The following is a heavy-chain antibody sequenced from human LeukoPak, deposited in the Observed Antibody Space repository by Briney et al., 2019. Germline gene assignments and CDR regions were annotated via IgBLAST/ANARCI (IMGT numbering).Heavy chain of an antibody. CDR1: GGTFSSYA. Sequence: ASVKVSCKASGGTFSSYAISWVRQAPGQGLEWMGGIIPIFGTANYAQKFQGRVTITADESPSTAYMELSSLRSEDTAVYYCAAVVPAVMGYFDYWGQGTLVTVSS. CDR2: IIPIFGTA. V-gene: IGHV1-69*13. J-gene: IGHJ4*02. D-gene: IGHD2-2*01. CDR3: AAVVPAVMGYFDY.